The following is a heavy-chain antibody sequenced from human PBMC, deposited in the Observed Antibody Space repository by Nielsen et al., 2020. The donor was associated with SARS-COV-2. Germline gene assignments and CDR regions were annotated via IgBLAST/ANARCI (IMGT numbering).Heavy chain of an antibody. V-gene: IGHV3-30*04. CDR3: AREVVAAAGNDVYYGMDV. Sequence: GESLKISCAVSGFSFSSYAMHWVRQAPGKGLEWVALISYDGSLEYYADSVKGRFTVSRDIPKNTLHLQMNSLTTEDTALYYCAREVVAAAGNDVYYGMDVWGQGTTVTVSS. D-gene: IGHD6-13*01. CDR1: GFSFSSYA. CDR2: ISYDGSLE. J-gene: IGHJ6*02.